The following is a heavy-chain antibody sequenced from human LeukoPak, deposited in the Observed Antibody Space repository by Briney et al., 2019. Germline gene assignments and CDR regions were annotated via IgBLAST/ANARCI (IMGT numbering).Heavy chain of an antibody. V-gene: IGHV3-21*04. CDR1: GFTFSSYS. J-gene: IGHJ3*01. CDR2: ISSSSSYI. Sequence: PGGSLRLSCAASGFTFSSYSMNWVRQAPGKGLEWVSSISSSSSYIYYADSVKGRFTISRDNAKNSLYLQMNSLRAEDTAVYYCANRGYSGSFYRGDDAFDVWGQGTMVTVSS. CDR3: ANRGYSGSFYRGDDAFDV. D-gene: IGHD1-26*01.